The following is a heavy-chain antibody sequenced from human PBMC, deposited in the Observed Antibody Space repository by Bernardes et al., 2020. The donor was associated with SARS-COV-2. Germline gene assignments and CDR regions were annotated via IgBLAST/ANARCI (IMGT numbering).Heavy chain of an antibody. CDR3: ARESSIVTTIIFDL. D-gene: IGHD5-12*01. V-gene: IGHV3-74*03. Sequence: GGSLRLSCATSAFAFSTHWMHWVRQAPGKGLVWVSRINTDGRTTTYADSVKGRFTISRDNAKSALYLQMNSLRAEDTAVYYCARESSIVTTIIFDLWGQGTLVTVSS. CDR1: AFAFSTHW. J-gene: IGHJ4*02. CDR2: INTDGRTT.